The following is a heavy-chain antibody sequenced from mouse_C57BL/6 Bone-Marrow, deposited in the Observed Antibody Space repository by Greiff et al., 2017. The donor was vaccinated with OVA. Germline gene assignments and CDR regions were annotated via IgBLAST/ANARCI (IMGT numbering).Heavy chain of an antibody. CDR1: GYTFTSYG. CDR3: ARSPGAY. V-gene: IGHV1-81*01. CDR2: IYPRSGNT. Sequence: QVQLKESGAELARPGASVKLSCKASGYTFTSYGISWVKQRTGQGLEWIGEIYPRSGNTYYNEKFKGKATLTADKSSSTAYMELRSLTSEDSAVYFCARSPGAYWGQGTLVTVSA. J-gene: IGHJ3*01.